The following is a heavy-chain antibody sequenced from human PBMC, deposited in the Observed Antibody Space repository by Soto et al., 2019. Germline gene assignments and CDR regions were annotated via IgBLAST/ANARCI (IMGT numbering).Heavy chain of an antibody. CDR3: ARTRVGSYDLDY. CDR2: TRDKPNSYTT. J-gene: IGHJ4*02. D-gene: IGHD3-16*01. Sequence: EVQLVESGGDLVQHGGSLRLSCAASGFTFSDHFMDWVRQAPGKGLEWVGRTRDKPNSYTTEYAASVKGRFTISRDESKNSLYLQMNSLKTEDTAVYYCARTRVGSYDLDYWGQGTLVTVSS. CDR1: GFTFSDHF. V-gene: IGHV3-72*01.